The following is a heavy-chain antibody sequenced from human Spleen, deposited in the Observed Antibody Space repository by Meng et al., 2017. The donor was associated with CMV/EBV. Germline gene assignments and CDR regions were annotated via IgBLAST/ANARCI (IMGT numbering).Heavy chain of an antibody. J-gene: IGHJ4*02. CDR2: ISSSSSYI. CDR3: ARSPGYCSSTSCLSTY. Sequence: GESLKISCAASGFTFSSYAMHWVRQAPGKGLEWVSSISSSSSYIYYADSVKGRFTISRDNAKNSLYLQMNSLRAEDTAVYYCARSPGYCSSTSCLSTYWGQGTLVTVSS. V-gene: IGHV3-21*01. D-gene: IGHD2-2*01. CDR1: GFTFSSYA.